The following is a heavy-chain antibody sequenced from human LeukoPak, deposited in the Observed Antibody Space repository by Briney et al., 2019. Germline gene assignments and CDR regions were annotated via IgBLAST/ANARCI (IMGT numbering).Heavy chain of an antibody. D-gene: IGHD1-26*01. CDR1: GFTFSSYN. V-gene: IGHV3-21*01. CDR3: ARVRELLLVY. Sequence: GGSLRLSCAASGFTFSSYNMNWVRQAPGKGLEWVSSITSGSSYIYYADSVKGRFTISRDNAKNSLYLQMNSLRAEDTAVYYCARVRELLLVYWGQGTLVTVSS. CDR2: ITSGSSYI. J-gene: IGHJ4*02.